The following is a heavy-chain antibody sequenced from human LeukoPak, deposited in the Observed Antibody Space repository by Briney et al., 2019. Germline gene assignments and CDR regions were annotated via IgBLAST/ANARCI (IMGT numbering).Heavy chain of an antibody. D-gene: IGHD6-13*01. CDR1: GGTFSSYA. CDR2: IIPIFGTA. V-gene: IGHV1-69*13. CDR3: ARDGAAGVHYYYYYGMDV. J-gene: IGHJ6*02. Sequence: SVKVSCKASGGTFSSYAISWVRQAPGQGLEWMGGIIPIFGTANYAQKFQGRVTITADGSTSTAYMELSSLRSEDTAVYYCARDGAAGVHYYYYYGMDVWGQGTTVTVSS.